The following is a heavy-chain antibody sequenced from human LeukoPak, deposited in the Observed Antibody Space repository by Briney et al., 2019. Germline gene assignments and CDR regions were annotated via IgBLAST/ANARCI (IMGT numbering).Heavy chain of an antibody. Sequence: SETLSLTCTVSGGSISSYYWSWIRQPPGKGLEWIGYIYYSGSTNYNPSLKSRVTISVDTSKNQFSLKLSSMTAADTAVYYCARDFTKGGLFGSGRSGAFDIWGQGTMVTVSS. J-gene: IGHJ3*02. CDR3: ARDFTKGGLFGSGRSGAFDI. D-gene: IGHD6-19*01. V-gene: IGHV4-59*01. CDR1: GGSISSYY. CDR2: IYYSGST.